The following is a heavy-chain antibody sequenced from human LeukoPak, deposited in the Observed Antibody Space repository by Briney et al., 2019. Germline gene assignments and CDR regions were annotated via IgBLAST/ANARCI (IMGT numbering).Heavy chain of an antibody. CDR3: ASFWGAQDY. V-gene: IGHV1-46*01. CDR2: INPSGDTT. J-gene: IGHJ4*02. Sequence: GASVKVSCKASGFTFSSYHMHWVRQAPGQGLEWMGTINPSGDTTSYAQNLQGRVTMTRDTSTSTLYMELSSLRSEDTAVYYCASFWGAQDYWGQGTLVTVSS. CDR1: GFTFSSYH. D-gene: IGHD3-16*01.